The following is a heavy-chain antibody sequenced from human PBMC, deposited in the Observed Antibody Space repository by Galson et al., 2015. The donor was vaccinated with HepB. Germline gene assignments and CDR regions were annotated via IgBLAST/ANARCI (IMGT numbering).Heavy chain of an antibody. V-gene: IGHV1-2*06. CDR1: GYTFTGYY. Sequence: SVKVSCKASGYTFTGYYMHWVRQAPGQGLEWMGRINPNSGGTNYAQKFQGRVTMTRDTSISTAYMELSRLRSDDTAVYYCARDRQYQLLLRPTYFDYWGQGTLVTVSS. D-gene: IGHD2-2*01. CDR3: ARDRQYQLLLRPTYFDY. CDR2: INPNSGGT. J-gene: IGHJ4*02.